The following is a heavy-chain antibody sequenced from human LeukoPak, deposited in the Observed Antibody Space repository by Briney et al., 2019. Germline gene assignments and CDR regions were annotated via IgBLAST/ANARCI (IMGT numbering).Heavy chain of an antibody. Sequence: SETLSLTCAVYGGSFSGYYWSWIRQPPGKGLEWIGEINHSGSTNYNPSLKSRVTISVDTSKNQFSLKLSSVTAADTAVYYCARGAAAGPRPRPFDYWGRGTLVTVSS. J-gene: IGHJ4*02. CDR2: INHSGST. D-gene: IGHD6-13*01. V-gene: IGHV4-34*01. CDR1: GGSFSGYY. CDR3: ARGAAAGPRPRPFDY.